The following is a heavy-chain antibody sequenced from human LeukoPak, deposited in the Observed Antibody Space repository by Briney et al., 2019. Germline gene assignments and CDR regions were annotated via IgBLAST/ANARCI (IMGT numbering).Heavy chain of an antibody. Sequence: GASVKVSCKASGYTFTGYYMHWVRQAPGQGLEWRGWINPNSGGTNYAQKFQGRFTMTRDTSNSTAYMELRRLRSHDTAVSSCARVAMAGHFAYWGQGPLVTVSS. CDR3: ARVAMAGHFAY. V-gene: IGHV1-2*02. D-gene: IGHD5-24*01. J-gene: IGHJ4*02. CDR2: INPNSGGT. CDR1: GYTFTGYY.